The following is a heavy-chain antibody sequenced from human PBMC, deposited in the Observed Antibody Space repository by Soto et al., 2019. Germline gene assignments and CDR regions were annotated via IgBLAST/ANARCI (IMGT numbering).Heavy chain of an antibody. CDR1: GFSFRDYF. J-gene: IGHJ4*02. D-gene: IGHD2-2*02. Sequence: XVSLRLSCAASGFSFRDYFLCWMRQAPGKGLEWVAYIGPYGNSKYHADSVKGRFTISRDDATNSLYLHMNSLRAEDTAVYYCARDDYTYGVYWGQGTPVTVSS. CDR3: ARDDYTYGVY. V-gene: IGHV3-11*01. CDR2: IGPYGNSK.